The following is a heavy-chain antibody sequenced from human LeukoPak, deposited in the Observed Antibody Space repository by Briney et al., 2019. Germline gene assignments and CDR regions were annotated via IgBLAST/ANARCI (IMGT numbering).Heavy chain of an antibody. Sequence: GASVKVSCKASGYTFTSYGISWVRQAPGRRLEWMGWINAGNGNTKYSQKFQGRVTITRDTSASTAYMELSSLRSEDTAVYYCARAKYYDILTGDYWGQGTLVTVSS. CDR3: ARAKYYDILTGDY. V-gene: IGHV1-3*01. CDR2: INAGNGNT. D-gene: IGHD3-9*01. CDR1: GYTFTSYG. J-gene: IGHJ4*02.